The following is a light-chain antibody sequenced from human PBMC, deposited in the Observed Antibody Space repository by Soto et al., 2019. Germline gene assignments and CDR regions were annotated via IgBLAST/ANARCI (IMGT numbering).Light chain of an antibody. CDR1: QSVSSN. Sequence: EVVLTQSPGTLSLSQRERATLSCRASQSVSSNLAWYQQKPGQAPRLLIYGASTRATGIPARFSGSGSGTEFTLTISSLQSEDFAVYYCQQYTNLPLTFGGGTKVDIK. J-gene: IGKJ4*01. CDR2: GAS. CDR3: QQYTNLPLT. V-gene: IGKV3-15*01.